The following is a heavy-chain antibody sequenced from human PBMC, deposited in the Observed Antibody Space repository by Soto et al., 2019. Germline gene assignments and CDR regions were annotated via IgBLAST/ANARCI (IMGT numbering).Heavy chain of an antibody. CDR2: IYYSGST. J-gene: IGHJ6*02. V-gene: IGHV4-30-4*01. CDR1: GGTIISGDYY. Sequence: SETLSLTWTVAGGTIISGDYYWSRNRKPPGKGLEWIGYIYYSGSTYYNPSLKSRVTISVDTSKNQFSLKLSSVTAADTAVYYCARDIVLVPFFFGYYGMDVWGQGTTVTVSS. D-gene: IGHD2-2*01. CDR3: ARDIVLVPFFFGYYGMDV.